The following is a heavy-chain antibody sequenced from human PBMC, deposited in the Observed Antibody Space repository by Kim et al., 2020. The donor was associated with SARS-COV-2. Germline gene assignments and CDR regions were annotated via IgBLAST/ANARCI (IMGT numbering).Heavy chain of an antibody. V-gene: IGHV1-18*01. J-gene: IGHJ6*02. D-gene: IGHD1-26*01. CDR1: GYSFVTYG. Sequence: ASVKVSCKASGYSFVTYGLSWVRQAPGQGLEWMGWISADNGNTYVAQRFQGRVTVTTDTSTSPAYMELRSLRSDDTAVYYCARGGVASGGVVRAPHYYYYGMDVWGPGTTVTVSS. CDR3: ARGGVASGGVVRAPHYYYYGMDV. CDR2: ISADNGNT.